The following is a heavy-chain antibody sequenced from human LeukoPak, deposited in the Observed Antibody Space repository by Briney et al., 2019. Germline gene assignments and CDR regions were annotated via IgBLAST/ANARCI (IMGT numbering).Heavy chain of an antibody. CDR3: TRDWFVGYDTSGYSAGDY. V-gene: IGHV3-21*01. J-gene: IGHJ4*02. CDR2: ISSSSSYK. CDR1: GFTFSSYS. D-gene: IGHD3-22*01. Sequence: KPGGSLRLSCAASGFTFSSYSMNWVRQAPGKGLEWVSSISSSSSYKYYADSLKGRFTTSRDNAKNSLFLQMNSLRAEDTAVYYCTRDWFVGYDTSGYSAGDYWGQGTLVTVSS.